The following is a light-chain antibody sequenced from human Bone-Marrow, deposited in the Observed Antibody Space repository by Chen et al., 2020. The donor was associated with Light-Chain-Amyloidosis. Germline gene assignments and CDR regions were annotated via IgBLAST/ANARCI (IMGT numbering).Light chain of an antibody. V-gene: IGLV2-14*01. CDR3: SSYTITNTLV. CDR1: SSDVGGDNH. J-gene: IGLJ1*01. CDR2: EVT. Sequence: QSALTQPAPVSGSPGQSITISCPGTSSDVGGDNHVSWYQQHPDKAPNLMIYEVTNRPSWVPDRFSGSKSDNTASLTISGLQTEDEADYFCSSYTITNTLVFGSGTRVTVL.